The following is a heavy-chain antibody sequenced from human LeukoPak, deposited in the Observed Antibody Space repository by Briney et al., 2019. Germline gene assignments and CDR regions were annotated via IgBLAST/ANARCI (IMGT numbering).Heavy chain of an antibody. CDR1: GFTFSNYG. V-gene: IGHV3-30*18. J-gene: IGHJ4*02. CDR2: ISSDGSEE. D-gene: IGHD1-26*01. Sequence: GALRLSCAASGFTFSNYGMHWVRQAQGKGLEWVAVISSDGSEEYYADSVKGRFTISRDNSKNTLYLQMNSLRVEDTAVYYCAKDKGREGDYWGQGNLVTVSS. CDR3: AKDKGREGDY.